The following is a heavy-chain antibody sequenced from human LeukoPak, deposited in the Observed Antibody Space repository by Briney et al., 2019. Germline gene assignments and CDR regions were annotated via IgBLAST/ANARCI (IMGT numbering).Heavy chain of an antibody. V-gene: IGHV4-59*08. D-gene: IGHD3-16*01. CDR3: ARLSMFTLLLDY. CDR1: GGSISSYY. Sequence: SETLSLTCTVSGGSISSYYWSWIRQPPGKGLEWIGYIYYSGSTNYNPSLKSRVTISVDTSKNQFSLKLSSVTAADTAVYYCARLSMFTLLLDYWGQGTLVTVSS. J-gene: IGHJ4*02. CDR2: IYYSGST.